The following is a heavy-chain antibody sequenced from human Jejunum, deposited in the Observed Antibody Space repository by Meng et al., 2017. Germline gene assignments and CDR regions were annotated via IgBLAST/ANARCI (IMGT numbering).Heavy chain of an antibody. CDR1: GFTFSDYY. D-gene: IGHD1-1*01. CDR3: ARPNWNDVRGAFDI. J-gene: IGHJ3*02. V-gene: IGHV3-30*07. CDR2: ISKDGRNE. Sequence: GESLKISCAASGFTFSDYYMHWVRQAPGKGLEWVAVISKDGRNEYYADSLKGRFTISRDNSKNTLFLQMNNLRVEDTGVYYCARPNWNDVRGAFDIWGQGKMVNVSS.